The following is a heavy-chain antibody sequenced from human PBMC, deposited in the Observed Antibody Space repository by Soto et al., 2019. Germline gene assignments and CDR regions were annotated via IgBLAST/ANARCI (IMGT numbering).Heavy chain of an antibody. CDR1: GFTFSSYG. CDR3: AKALSHEDVGGFLEWLPSYYYYYGMDV. CDR2: ISYDGSNK. D-gene: IGHD3-3*01. Sequence: QVQLVESGGGVVQPGRSLRLSCAASGFTFSSYGMHWVRQAPGKGLEWVAVISYDGSNKYYADSVKGRFTISRDNSKNTLYLQMNSLRAEDTAVYYCAKALSHEDVGGFLEWLPSYYYYYGMDVWGQGTTVTVSS. V-gene: IGHV3-30*18. J-gene: IGHJ6*02.